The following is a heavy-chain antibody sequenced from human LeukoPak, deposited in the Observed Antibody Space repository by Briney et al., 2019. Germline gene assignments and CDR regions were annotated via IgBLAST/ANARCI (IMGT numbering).Heavy chain of an antibody. CDR2: ISSGSRDI. V-gene: IGHV3-21*01. D-gene: IGHD3-3*02. CDR3: TRGFDISDY. J-gene: IGHJ4*02. CDR1: GFTFSTYT. Sequence: GGSLRLSCVVSGFTFSTYTMNWVRQAPGKGLEWVSSISSGSRDIYYADSLKGRFTISRDNAKNSLYLQMNSLRVEDTAMYYCTRGFDISDYWGQGTVVTVSS.